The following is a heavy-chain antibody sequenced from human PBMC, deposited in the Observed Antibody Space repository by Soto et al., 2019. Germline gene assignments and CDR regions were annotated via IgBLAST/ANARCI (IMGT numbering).Heavy chain of an antibody. CDR2: ISSSSSYI. J-gene: IGHJ6*02. D-gene: IGHD3-10*01. V-gene: IGHV3-21*01. Sequence: GGSLRLSCAASGFTFSSYSMNWVRQAPGKGLEWVSSISSSSSYIYYADSVKGRFTISRDNAKNSLYLQMNSLRAEDTAVYYCARDRSIDYGSGSYYKPWNVYYYGMDVWGQGTTVTVSS. CDR3: ARDRSIDYGSGSYYKPWNVYYYGMDV. CDR1: GFTFSSYS.